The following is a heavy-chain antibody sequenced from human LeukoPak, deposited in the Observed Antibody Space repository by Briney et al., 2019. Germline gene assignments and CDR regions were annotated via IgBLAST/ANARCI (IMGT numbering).Heavy chain of an antibody. J-gene: IGHJ4*02. D-gene: IGHD2-2*01. CDR2: IKEDGSEK. V-gene: IGHV3-7*01. CDR3: TRDRLACTSTACYSSFDY. Sequence: GGSLRLSCAASGFTFSSYSMNWVRQAPGKGLEWVANIKEDGSEKNYVDSVKGRFTISRDNAKNSLYLQMNSLRAEDTAVCYCTRDRLACTSTACYSSFDYWGQGTLVTVSS. CDR1: GFTFSSYS.